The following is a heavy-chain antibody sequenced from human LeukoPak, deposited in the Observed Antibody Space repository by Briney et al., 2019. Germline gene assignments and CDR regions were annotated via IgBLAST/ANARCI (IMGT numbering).Heavy chain of an antibody. CDR2: IYSSGST. CDR1: GGSTSSTSYY. Sequence: SETLSLTCTVSGGSTSSTSYYWGWIRQPPGKDLEWIGSIYSSGSTYYNPSLKSRVTISVDRSKNQFSLKLSSVTAADTAVYCCARDGSGNLDAFDIWGQGTMVTVSS. V-gene: IGHV4-39*07. J-gene: IGHJ3*02. CDR3: ARDGSGNLDAFDI. D-gene: IGHD1-26*01.